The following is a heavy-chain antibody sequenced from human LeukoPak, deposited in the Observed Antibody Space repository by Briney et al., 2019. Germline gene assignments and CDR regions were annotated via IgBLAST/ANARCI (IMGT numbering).Heavy chain of an antibody. D-gene: IGHD3-10*01. V-gene: IGHV4-59*12. CDR3: ASFRGQYYRSGSYLRGYYYYYMDV. CDR2: TFYIGST. J-gene: IGHJ6*03. CDR1: SGSISSYY. Sequence: SETLSLTCTVSSGSISSYYWSWIRQPPGKGLEWVGYTFYIGSTDYNPSLKSRVAISVDTSKNQFSLKLSSVTAADTAVYYCASFRGQYYRSGSYLRGYYYYYMDVWGKGTTVTISS.